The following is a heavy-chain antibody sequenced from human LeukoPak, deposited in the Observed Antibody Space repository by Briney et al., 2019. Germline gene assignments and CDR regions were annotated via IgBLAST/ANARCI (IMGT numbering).Heavy chain of an antibody. Sequence: SGPALVKPXQTLTLTCTFSGFSLSTSGMRVSWIRQPPGKALGWLARIDWDDDKFYSTSLKTRLTISKDTSKNQVVLTMTNMDPVDTATYYCARISYSSGWYYFDYWGQGTLVTVSS. CDR2: IDWDDDK. CDR1: GFSLSTSGMR. V-gene: IGHV2-70*04. J-gene: IGHJ4*02. CDR3: ARISYSSGWYYFDY. D-gene: IGHD6-19*01.